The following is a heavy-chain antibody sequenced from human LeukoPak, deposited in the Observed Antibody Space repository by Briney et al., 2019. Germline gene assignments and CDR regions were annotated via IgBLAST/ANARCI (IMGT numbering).Heavy chain of an antibody. CDR1: GFTFSSYA. CDR3: AKSLHLAGTLDY. Sequence: PGGFLRLSCAASGFTFSSYAMSWVRQAPGKGLEWVSAISGSGGSTYYADSVKGRFTISRDNSKNTLYLQMNSLRAEDTAVYYCAKSLHLAGTLDYWGQGTLVTVSS. D-gene: IGHD6-19*01. V-gene: IGHV3-23*01. CDR2: ISGSGGST. J-gene: IGHJ4*02.